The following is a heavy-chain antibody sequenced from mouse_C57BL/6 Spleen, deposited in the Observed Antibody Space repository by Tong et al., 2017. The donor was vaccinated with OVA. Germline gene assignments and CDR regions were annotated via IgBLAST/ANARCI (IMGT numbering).Heavy chain of an antibody. CDR3: ARHYGTNFDY. Sequence: EVQLQQSGAELVKPGASVKLSCTASGFNIKDTYMHWVKQRPEQGLEWIGRIDPANGNTKYDPKFQGKAIITADTSSNTAYLQLSSLTSEDTAVYYCARHYGTNFDYWGQGTTLTVSS. V-gene: IGHV14-3*02. D-gene: IGHD2-1*01. CDR2: IDPANGNT. CDR1: GFNIKDTY. J-gene: IGHJ2*01.